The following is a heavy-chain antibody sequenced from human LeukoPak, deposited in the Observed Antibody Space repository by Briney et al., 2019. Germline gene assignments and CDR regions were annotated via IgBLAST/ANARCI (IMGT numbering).Heavy chain of an antibody. V-gene: IGHV3-33*01. D-gene: IGHD6-6*01. Sequence: PGGSLRLSCVASGFIFSTYGLHWVRQSPGRGLEWVPVIWYDGSQRYYADSVKGRFTISRDTSKNTLSLQMNSLRAEDTAVYYCASLSLGHYWGQGTLVTVSS. CDR2: IWYDGSQR. J-gene: IGHJ4*02. CDR1: GFIFSTYG. CDR3: ASLSLGHY.